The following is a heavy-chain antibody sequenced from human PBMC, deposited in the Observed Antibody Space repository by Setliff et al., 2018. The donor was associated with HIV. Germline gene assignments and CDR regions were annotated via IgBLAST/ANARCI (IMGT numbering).Heavy chain of an antibody. Sequence: PGGSLRLSCAASAASGFTFGNAWLSWVRQAPGKGLEWVGRIKTKFDGETADYAAPVKGRFIISRDDSKTTLYLQMNSLKIEDTAVYYCTSDGQEAGHFKGEAFHYYYMDVWGKGTTVTVSS. CDR2: IKTKFDGETA. V-gene: IGHV3-15*01. J-gene: IGHJ6*03. CDR3: TSDGQEAGHFKGEAFHYYYMDV. CDR1: GFTFGNAW. D-gene: IGHD2-21*01.